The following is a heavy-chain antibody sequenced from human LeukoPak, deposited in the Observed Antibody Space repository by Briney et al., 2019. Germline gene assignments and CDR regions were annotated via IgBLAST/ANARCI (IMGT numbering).Heavy chain of an antibody. CDR3: TTEPYGGYVTYFDY. CDR2: IKSKTDGGTT. J-gene: IGHJ4*02. CDR1: GFTFSNAW. Sequence: KTGGSLRLSCAASGFTFSNAWMNWVRQAPGKGLEWVGRIKSKTDGGTTDYAAPVKGRFTISRDDSKNTLYLQMNSLKTEDTAVYYCTTEPYGGYVTYFDYWGQGTLVTVSS. V-gene: IGHV3-15*07. D-gene: IGHD5-12*01.